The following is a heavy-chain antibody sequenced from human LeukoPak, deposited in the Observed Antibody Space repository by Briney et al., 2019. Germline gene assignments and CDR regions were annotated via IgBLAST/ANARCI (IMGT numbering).Heavy chain of an antibody. CDR3: ARDSPPDY. CDR1: GFTFSSYA. V-gene: IGHV3-30*02. Sequence: PGGSLRLSCAASGFTFSSYAMHWVRQAPGKGLEWVTFIRYDGNNKYYADSVKGRFTISRDNSKNTLYLEMNSLRPEDTAVYYCARDSPPDYWGQGTLVTVSS. J-gene: IGHJ4*02. CDR2: IRYDGNNK.